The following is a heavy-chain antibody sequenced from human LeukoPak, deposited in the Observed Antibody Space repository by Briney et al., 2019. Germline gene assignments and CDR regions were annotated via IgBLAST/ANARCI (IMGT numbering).Heavy chain of an antibody. J-gene: IGHJ5*02. V-gene: IGHV4-31*03. CDR1: GGSISSGGYY. D-gene: IGHD2-2*01. CDR2: IYYSGST. Sequence: SETLSLTCTVSGGSISSGGYYWSWIPQHPGKGLEWIGYIYYSGSTYYNPSLKSRVTISVDTSKNQFSLKLSSVTAADTAVYYCARDRGAVVVPAALNWFDPWGQGTLVTVSS. CDR3: ARDRGAVVVPAALNWFDP.